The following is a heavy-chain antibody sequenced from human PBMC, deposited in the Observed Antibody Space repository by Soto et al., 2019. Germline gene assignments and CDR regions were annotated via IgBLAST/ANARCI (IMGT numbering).Heavy chain of an antibody. CDR2: INAGNGNT. Sequence: QVQLVQSGAEEKKPGATVKVSCKASGYTFTSYAMDWVRQTPGQRPEWMGWINAGNGNTKYSQKFQGRVTITRVTSASTAYMALSSLGSEATAVYYCTGRFPLGLALWGPGALVIVSS. J-gene: IGHJ4*02. CDR3: TGRFPLGLAL. V-gene: IGHV1-3*05. D-gene: IGHD3-3*01. CDR1: GYTFTSYA.